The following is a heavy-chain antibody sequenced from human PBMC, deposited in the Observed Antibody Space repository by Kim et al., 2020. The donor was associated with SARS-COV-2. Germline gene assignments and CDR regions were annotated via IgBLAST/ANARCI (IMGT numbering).Heavy chain of an antibody. V-gene: IGHV3-15*01. CDR3: TTDVQWVLYYYDSSGPRDY. D-gene: IGHD3-22*01. CDR2: IKSKTDGGTT. J-gene: IGHJ4*02. Sequence: GGSLRLSCAASGFTFSNAWMSWVRQAPGKGLERVGRIKSKTDGGTTDYAAPVKGRFTISRDDSKNTLYLQMNSLKTEDTAVYYCTTDVQWVLYYYDSSGPRDYWGQGTLVTVSS. CDR1: GFTFSNAW.